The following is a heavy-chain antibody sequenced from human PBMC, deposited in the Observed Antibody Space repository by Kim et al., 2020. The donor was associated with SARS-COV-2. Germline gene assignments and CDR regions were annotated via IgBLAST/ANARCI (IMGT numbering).Heavy chain of an antibody. CDR3: ARGEQQLVHRD. V-gene: IGHV4-34*01. J-gene: IGHJ4*02. Sequence: TNHNPSLKSRVTISVDTSKNQFSLKLSSVTAADTAVYYCARGEQQLVHRDWGQGTLVTVSS. D-gene: IGHD6-13*01. CDR2: T.